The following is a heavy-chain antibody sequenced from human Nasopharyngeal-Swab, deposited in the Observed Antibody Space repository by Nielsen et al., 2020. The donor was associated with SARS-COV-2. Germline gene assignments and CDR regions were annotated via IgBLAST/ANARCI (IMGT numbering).Heavy chain of an antibody. CDR2: ICWNSGSI. V-gene: IGHV3-9*01. D-gene: IGHD5-18*01. CDR1: GFTFDDYA. J-gene: IGHJ6*03. Sequence: GGSLRLSCAASGFTFDDYAMHWVRQAPGKGLEWVSGICWNSGSIGYADSVKGRFTISRDNAKNSLYLQMNSLRAEDTALYYCAKLPTAMDETYMDVWGKGTTVTVSS. CDR3: AKLPTAMDETYMDV.